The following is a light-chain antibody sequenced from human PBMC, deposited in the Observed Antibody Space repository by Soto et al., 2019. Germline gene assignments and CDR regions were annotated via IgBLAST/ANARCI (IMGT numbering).Light chain of an antibody. CDR1: SSNIGAGYD. CDR2: GNS. Sequence: QSVLTQPPSVSGAPGQRVTISCTGSSSNIGAGYDVHWYQQLPGTAPKLLIYGNSNRPSGVPDRLSGSKSGTSASLAITGLQAEDEADHYCQSYDSSLSGTVFGGGTKLTVL. V-gene: IGLV1-40*01. J-gene: IGLJ2*01. CDR3: QSYDSSLSGTV.